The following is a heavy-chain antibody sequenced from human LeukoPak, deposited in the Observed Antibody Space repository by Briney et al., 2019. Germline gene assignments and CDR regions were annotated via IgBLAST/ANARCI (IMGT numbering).Heavy chain of an antibody. V-gene: IGHV4-39*07. D-gene: IGHD5-12*01. CDR1: GGSISSSSYY. J-gene: IGHJ3*02. Sequence: SETLSLTCTVSGGSISSSSYYWGWIRQPPGKGLEWIGSIYYSGSTYYNPSLKSRVTISVDTSKNQFSLKLSSVTAADTAVYYCARGDIVATIEAFDIWGQGTMVTVSS. CDR3: ARGDIVATIEAFDI. CDR2: IYYSGST.